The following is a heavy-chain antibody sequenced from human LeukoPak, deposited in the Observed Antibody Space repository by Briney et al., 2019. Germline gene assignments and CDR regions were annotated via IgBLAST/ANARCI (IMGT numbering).Heavy chain of an antibody. J-gene: IGHJ3*02. Sequence: PSETLSLTCAVSGGSISSSNWWSWVRQPPGKGLEWIGEIYHSGSTNYNPSLKSRVTISVDTSKNQFSLKLSSVTAADTAVYYCARPKRNGNRRDAFDIWGQGTMVTVSS. CDR3: ARPKRNGNRRDAFDI. CDR1: GGSISSSNW. CDR2: IYHSGST. D-gene: IGHD1-1*01. V-gene: IGHV4-4*02.